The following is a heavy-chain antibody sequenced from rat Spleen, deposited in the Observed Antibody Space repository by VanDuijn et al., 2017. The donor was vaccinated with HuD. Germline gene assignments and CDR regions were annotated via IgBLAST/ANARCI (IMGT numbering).Heavy chain of an antibody. CDR2: ISYDGSST. CDR3: ARHNAGYGYFDC. Sequence: EVQLVESGGGLVQPGRSLKLSCAASGFTFSDYNMAWVRQAPKKGLEWVATISYDGSSTYYRDSVKGRFTISRDNAKSTLYRQMDSLRSEDTATYYCARHNAGYGYFDCWGPGTMVTVSS. CDR1: GFTFSDYN. V-gene: IGHV5-7*01. D-gene: IGHD4-3*01. J-gene: IGHJ1*01.